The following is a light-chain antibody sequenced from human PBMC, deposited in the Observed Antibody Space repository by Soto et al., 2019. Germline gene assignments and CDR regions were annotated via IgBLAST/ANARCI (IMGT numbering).Light chain of an antibody. CDR2: SAS. Sequence: EVVLTQSPGTLSLSPGERATLSCRASRTVDGNYLAWYHQKPGQAPRLLIHSASTRAPGIPDRFSASGAGTDFTLPISRLEPEDSAVYYCQQYSASPRTFGPGTTVEIK. CDR3: QQYSASPRT. J-gene: IGKJ1*01. V-gene: IGKV3-20*01. CDR1: RTVDGNY.